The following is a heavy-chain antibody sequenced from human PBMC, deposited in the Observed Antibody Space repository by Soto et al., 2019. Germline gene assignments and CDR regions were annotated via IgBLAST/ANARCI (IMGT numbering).Heavy chain of an antibody. CDR2: LTWGGSA. CDR1: GLTFSDYG. J-gene: IGHJ6*02. CDR3: AKERTSSTYDGMDV. D-gene: IGHD6-6*01. Sequence: EVQLLESGGGLIQPGGSLRLSCAGSGLTFSDYGMNWVRQAPGKGLEWVSGLTWGGSAYYAESVRGRFTISRDNSKSILYVQMNSLRVEDTAVYYCAKERTSSTYDGMDVWGQGTPVTVSS. V-gene: IGHV3-23*01.